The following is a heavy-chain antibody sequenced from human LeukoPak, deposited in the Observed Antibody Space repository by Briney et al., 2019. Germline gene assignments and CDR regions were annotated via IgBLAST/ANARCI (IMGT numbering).Heavy chain of an antibody. CDR1: GGTFSSYA. CDR3: ARVPETAMVIRYYYYGVDV. CDR2: IIPILGIA. J-gene: IGHJ6*02. D-gene: IGHD5-18*01. V-gene: IGHV1-69*04. Sequence: SVKVSCKASGGTFSSYAISWVRQAPGQGLEWMGRIIPILGIANYAQKFQGRVTITADKSTSTAYMELSSLRSEDTAVYYCARVPETAMVIRYYYYGVDVWGQGTTVTVSS.